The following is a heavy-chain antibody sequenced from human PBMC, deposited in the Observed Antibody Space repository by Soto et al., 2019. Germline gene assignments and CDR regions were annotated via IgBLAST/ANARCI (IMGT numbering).Heavy chain of an antibody. J-gene: IGHJ4*02. CDR1: GYSISSGFY. Sequence: PSETLSLTCAVSGYSISSGFYWGWIRQPPGKGLEWIGNFYYSGSTYFNPSLKSRVTISVDTSKNQFSLKLSSVTAADTAIYYCARLSLRIEKALVVTSIDYWGQGTLVTVSS. V-gene: IGHV4-38-2*01. CDR2: FYYSGST. D-gene: IGHD3-22*01. CDR3: ARLSLRIEKALVVTSIDY.